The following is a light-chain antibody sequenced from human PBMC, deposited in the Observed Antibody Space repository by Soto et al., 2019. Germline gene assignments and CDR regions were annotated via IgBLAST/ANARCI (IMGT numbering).Light chain of an antibody. CDR1: QSVSSY. V-gene: IGKV3-11*01. CDR3: QQRSNGVWT. CDR2: DAS. J-gene: IGKJ1*01. Sequence: EIVLTQSPATLSLSPGERATLSCRASQSVSSYLAWYQQKPGQAPRLLIYDASNRATGIPARFSGSGSGTDFTLTISSLEPEDFAVYYCQQRSNGVWTFGQGTKVEIK.